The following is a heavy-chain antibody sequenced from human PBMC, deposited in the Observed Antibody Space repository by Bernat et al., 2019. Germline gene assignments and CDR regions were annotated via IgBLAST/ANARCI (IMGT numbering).Heavy chain of an antibody. CDR1: GFTFSDFS. J-gene: IGHJ5*02. Sequence: EMQLVESGGGLVKPGGSLRLSCTASGFTFSDFSMNWVRQAPGKGLEWLSYISRISSHIYYADSVEGRFTISRDNAKSTLYLQMNSLRADDTAVYYCAGDPADSLTRNWFDPWGQGTLVTVSS. CDR3: AGDPADSLTRNWFDP. CDR2: ISRISSHI. D-gene: IGHD4-4*01. V-gene: IGHV3-21*05.